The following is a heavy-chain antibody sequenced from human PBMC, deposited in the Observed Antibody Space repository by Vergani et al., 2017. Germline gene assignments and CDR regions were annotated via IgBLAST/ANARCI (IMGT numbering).Heavy chain of an antibody. CDR3: ARGDYGILTGYRY. Sequence: QVQVVQSGAEVKKSGASVKVSCKTSEYTFTNYYMHWVRQAPGQGLEWMGIINPSGGHTNYAQKFQGRVTMTRDKSTSTVYMELSSLRSEDTAIYYCARGDYGILTGYRYWGQGTLVTVSA. V-gene: IGHV1-46*03. CDR2: INPSGGHT. D-gene: IGHD3-9*01. J-gene: IGHJ4*02. CDR1: EYTFTNYY.